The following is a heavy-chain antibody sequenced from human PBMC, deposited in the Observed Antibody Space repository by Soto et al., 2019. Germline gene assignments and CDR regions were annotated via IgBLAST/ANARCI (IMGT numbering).Heavy chain of an antibody. Sequence: GGSLRLSCAASGFTFSSYWMSWVRQAPGKGLEWVANIKQDGSEKYYVDSVKGRFTISRDNAKNSLYLQMNSLRAEDTAVYYCARDRGRRGSGSYYLNKWGQGTLVTVSS. CDR3: ARDRGRRGSGSYYLNK. CDR2: IKQDGSEK. J-gene: IGHJ4*02. V-gene: IGHV3-7*01. D-gene: IGHD3-10*01. CDR1: GFTFSSYW.